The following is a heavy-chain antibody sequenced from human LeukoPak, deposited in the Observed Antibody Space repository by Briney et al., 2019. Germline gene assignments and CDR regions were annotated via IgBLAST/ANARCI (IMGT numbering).Heavy chain of an antibody. V-gene: IGHV3-23*01. CDR3: ANHHLNIGGAFDI. CDR1: GFTFSSYS. CDR2: ISSGSGDNT. Sequence: GGSLRLSCAASGFTFSSYSMSWVRQAPGKGLEWVSAISSGSGDNTFYADSVKGRFTISRDNSKNTLYLQMSSLRADDTAVYYYANHHLNIGGAFDIWGQGTMVTVSS. J-gene: IGHJ3*02. D-gene: IGHD2/OR15-2a*01.